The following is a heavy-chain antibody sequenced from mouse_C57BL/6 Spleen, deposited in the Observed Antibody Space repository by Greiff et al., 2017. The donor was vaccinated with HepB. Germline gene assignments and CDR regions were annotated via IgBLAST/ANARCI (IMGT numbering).Heavy chain of an antibody. J-gene: IGHJ2*01. V-gene: IGHV1-18*01. D-gene: IGHD1-1*01. CDR1: GYTFTDYN. CDR3: ARLPYYGSSYGYFDY. Sequence: EVQLQQSGPELVKPGASVKIPCKASGYTFTDYNMDWVKQSHGKSLEWIGDINPNNGGTIYNQKFKGKATLTVDKSSSTAYMELRSLTYEDTAVYYFARLPYYGSSYGYFDYWGQGTTLTVSS. CDR2: INPNNGGT.